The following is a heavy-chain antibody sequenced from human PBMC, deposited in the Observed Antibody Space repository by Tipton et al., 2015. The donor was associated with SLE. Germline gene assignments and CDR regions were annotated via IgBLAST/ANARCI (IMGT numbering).Heavy chain of an antibody. CDR1: CGSISSHY. V-gene: IGHV4-4*09. D-gene: IGHD3-10*01. J-gene: IGHJ4*02. Sequence: TLSLTCTVSCGSISSHYWSWIRQPPGKGLEWIGYIHHSGNSNSNPSLKSRVTISVDTSKNQFSLNLSSVTAADTAVYYCARAAFTMVRDWGQGTLVTVSS. CDR2: IHHSGNS. CDR3: ARAAFTMVRD.